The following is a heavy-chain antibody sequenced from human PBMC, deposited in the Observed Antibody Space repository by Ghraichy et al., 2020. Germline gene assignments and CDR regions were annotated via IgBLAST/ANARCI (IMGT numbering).Heavy chain of an antibody. CDR1: GGSISSYY. D-gene: IGHD3-9*01. V-gene: IGHV4-4*07. CDR3: ARSYHEILTGYPWYFDL. J-gene: IGHJ2*01. Sequence: SETLSLTCTVSGGSISSYYWSWIRQPAGKGLEWIGRIYTSGSTNYNPSLKSRVTMSVDTSKNQFSLKLSSVTAADTAVYYCARSYHEILTGYPWYFDLWGRGTLVTVSS. CDR2: IYTSGST.